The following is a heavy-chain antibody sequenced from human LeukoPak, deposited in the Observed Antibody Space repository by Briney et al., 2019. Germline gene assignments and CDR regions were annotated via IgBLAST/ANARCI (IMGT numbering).Heavy chain of an antibody. V-gene: IGHV4-59*01. CDR3: ARDFYSYVVQYYFDY. D-gene: IGHD1-1*01. CDR1: GGSISSYY. J-gene: IGHJ4*02. CDR2: IYYSGST. Sequence: SETLSLTCTVSGGSISSYYWSWIRQPPGKGLEWIGYIYYSGSTNYNPSLKSRVTISVDTSKNQFSLKLSSVTAADTAVYYCARDFYSYVVQYYFDYWGQGTLVTVSS.